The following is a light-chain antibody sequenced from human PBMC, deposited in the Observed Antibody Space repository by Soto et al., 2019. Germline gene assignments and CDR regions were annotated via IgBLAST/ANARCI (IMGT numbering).Light chain of an antibody. V-gene: IGKV3-15*01. J-gene: IGKJ5*01. Sequence: DIVMTQSPATLSVSPGERATLSCRASQSVSINLAWYLQKPGQAPRLLIYGASTRATGIPARFSGSGSGTEFTLTISSLQSEDLAVYYCQQYKYWPPITFGQGTRLEIK. CDR1: QSVSIN. CDR3: QQYKYWPPIT. CDR2: GAS.